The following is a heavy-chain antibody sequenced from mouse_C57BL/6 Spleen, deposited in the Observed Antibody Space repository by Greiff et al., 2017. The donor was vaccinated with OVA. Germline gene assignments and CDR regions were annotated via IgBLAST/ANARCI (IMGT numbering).Heavy chain of an antibody. CDR1: GYAFSSSW. V-gene: IGHV1-82*01. CDR3: ARLKDSSGYVFFDY. J-gene: IGHJ2*01. CDR2: IYPGDGDT. D-gene: IGHD3-2*02. Sequence: QVQLQQSGPELVKPGASVKISCKASGYAFSSSWMNWVKQRPGQGLEWIGRIYPGDGDTNYNGKIKGKATLTADKSSSTAYMQLSSLTSEHSAVYFCARLKDSSGYVFFDYWGQGTTLTVSS.